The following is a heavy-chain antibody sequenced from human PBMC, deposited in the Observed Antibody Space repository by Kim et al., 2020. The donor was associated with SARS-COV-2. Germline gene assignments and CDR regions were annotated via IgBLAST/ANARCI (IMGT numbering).Heavy chain of an antibody. CDR2: IRGSGGNT. J-gene: IGHJ4*02. CDR3: AKDFGYTYGSSRRGDDF. D-gene: IGHD5-18*01. CDR1: GFTFSSYA. Sequence: GGSLRLSCAASGFTFSSYAMNWVRQAPGRGLEWVSCIRGSGGNTYYSDSVRGRFTISRDNSKNTLYLQMNSLRAEDTAVYYCAKDFGYTYGSSRRGDDFCGQGTLVTVSS. V-gene: IGHV3-23*01.